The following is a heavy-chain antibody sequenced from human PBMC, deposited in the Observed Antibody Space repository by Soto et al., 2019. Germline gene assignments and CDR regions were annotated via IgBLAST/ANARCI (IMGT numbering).Heavy chain of an antibody. Sequence: QVQLQESGPGLVKPSETLSLTCTVSGGSVSSGSYYWSWIRQPPGKGLEWIGYIYYSGSTNYNPSLKSRVTISVDTYKNQFSLKLSSVTAADTAVYYCARARVRSTTRSFDYWGQGSLVTVSS. CDR2: IYYSGST. V-gene: IGHV4-61*01. J-gene: IGHJ4*02. D-gene: IGHD4-4*01. CDR3: ARARVRSTTRSFDY. CDR1: GGSVSSGSYY.